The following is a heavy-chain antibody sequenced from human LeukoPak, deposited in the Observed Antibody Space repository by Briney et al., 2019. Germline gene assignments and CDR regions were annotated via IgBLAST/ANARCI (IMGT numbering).Heavy chain of an antibody. J-gene: IGHJ4*02. Sequence: PGGSLRLSCAASGFTFSSYSMNWVRQAPGKGLEWISYITSSSGTIYYVESVKGRFTISRDNAKNSLSLQMNSLRAEDTAVYYCARGGGSYAFFDSWGQGTLVTVSS. D-gene: IGHD1-26*01. V-gene: IGHV3-48*04. CDR2: ITSSSGTI. CDR3: ARGGGSYAFFDS. CDR1: GFTFSSYS.